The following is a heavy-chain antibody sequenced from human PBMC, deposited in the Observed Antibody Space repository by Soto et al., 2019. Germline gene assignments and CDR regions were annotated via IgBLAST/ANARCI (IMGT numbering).Heavy chain of an antibody. D-gene: IGHD5-18*01. CDR2: ISPNGRNT. CDR3: AKENSYGMFDY. V-gene: IGHV3-23*01. Sequence: GGSLRLSCAASGFTFSTYALTWVRQAPGKGLEWVSAISPNGRNTYYIDSVKGRFTISRDNSKNTLYLQMNSLRAEDTAVYYCAKENSYGMFDYWGQGTLVTVSS. CDR1: GFTFSTYA. J-gene: IGHJ4*02.